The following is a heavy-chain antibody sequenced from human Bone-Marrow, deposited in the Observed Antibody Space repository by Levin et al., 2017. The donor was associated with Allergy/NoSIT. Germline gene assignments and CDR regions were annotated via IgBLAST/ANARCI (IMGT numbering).Heavy chain of an antibody. CDR1: GGSISSSSYY. Sequence: SQTLSLTCTVSGGSISSSSYYWGWIRQPPGKGLEWIGSIYYSGSTYYNPSLKSRVTISVDTSKNQFSLKLSSVTAADTAVYYCARQKVGGGDAFDIWGQGTMVTVSS. CDR3: ARQKVGGGDAFDI. CDR2: IYYSGST. D-gene: IGHD3-10*01. V-gene: IGHV4-39*01. J-gene: IGHJ3*02.